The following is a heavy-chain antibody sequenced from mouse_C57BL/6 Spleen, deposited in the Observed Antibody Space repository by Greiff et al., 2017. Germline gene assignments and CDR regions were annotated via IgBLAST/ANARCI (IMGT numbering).Heavy chain of an antibody. CDR2: IDPEDGDT. D-gene: IGHD1-1*01. J-gene: IGHJ4*01. CDR1: GFNIQDYY. V-gene: IGHV14-1*01. Sequence: EVQLQQSGAELVRPGASVKLSCTASGFNIQDYYMHWVKQRPEQGLEWIGRIDPEDGDTEYAPKFQGKATMTADTSSNTAYLQLSSLTSEDTAVYYCTIITTVVAPTAMDYWGQGTSVTVSS. CDR3: TIITTVVAPTAMDY.